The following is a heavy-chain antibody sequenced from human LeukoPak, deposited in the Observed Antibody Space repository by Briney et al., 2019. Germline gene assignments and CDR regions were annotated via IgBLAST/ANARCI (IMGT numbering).Heavy chain of an antibody. CDR1: GGSFSGYY. D-gene: IGHD6-19*01. CDR2: INHSGST. J-gene: IGHJ1*01. V-gene: IGHV4-34*01. Sequence: SETLSLTCAVYGGSFSGYYWSWIRQPPGKGLEWIGEINHSGSTNYNPSLKSRVTISVDTSKNQFSLKLSSVTAADTAVYYCASSSVGGWYVEYFQHWGQGTLVTVSP. CDR3: ASSSVGGWYVEYFQH.